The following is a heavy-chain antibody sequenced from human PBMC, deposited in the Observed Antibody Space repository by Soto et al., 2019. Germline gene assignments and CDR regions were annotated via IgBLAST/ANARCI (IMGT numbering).Heavy chain of an antibody. CDR1: GFTFSSYA. CDR2: ISGSGGST. J-gene: IGHJ4*02. CDR3: ARRGSGSYYDY. Sequence: EVQLLESGGGLVQPGGSLRLSCAASGFTFSSYAMRWVRQAPVKGLEWVSAISGSGGSTYYADSVKGRFTISRDNSKNTLYLQMNSLRAEDTVVYYGARRGSGSYYDYWGQGTLVTVSS. D-gene: IGHD1-26*01. V-gene: IGHV3-23*01.